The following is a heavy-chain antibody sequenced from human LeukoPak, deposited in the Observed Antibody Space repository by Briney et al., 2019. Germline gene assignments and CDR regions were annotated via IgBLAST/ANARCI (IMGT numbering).Heavy chain of an antibody. CDR3: ARDQRTGYFPHYNYYGMDV. D-gene: IGHD3/OR15-3a*01. CDR2: TYSGGST. Sequence: GGSLRLSCAASGFTVSTNYMSWVRQAPGKGLEWVAVTYSGGSTYFADSVKGRFTISRDNSKNTLYLQMNSLRAEDTAVYYCARDQRTGYFPHYNYYGMDVWGQGTTVTVSS. V-gene: IGHV3-53*01. CDR1: GFTVSTNY. J-gene: IGHJ6*02.